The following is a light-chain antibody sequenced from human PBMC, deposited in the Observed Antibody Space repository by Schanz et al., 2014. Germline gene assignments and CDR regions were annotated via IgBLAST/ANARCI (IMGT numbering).Light chain of an antibody. J-gene: IGKJ1*01. CDR3: QHYSLSPL. V-gene: IGKV3-20*01. Sequence: EIVLTQSPGTLSLSPGERATLSCRASQSVSSSYLVWYQQKPGQAPRLLIYGPSSRATGIPDRFSGSGSGTDFTLTISRLEPEDFAVYYCQHYSLSPLFGQGTKVDI. CDR2: GPS. CDR1: QSVSSSY.